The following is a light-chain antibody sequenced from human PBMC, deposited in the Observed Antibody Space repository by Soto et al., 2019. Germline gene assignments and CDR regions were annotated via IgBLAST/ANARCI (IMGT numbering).Light chain of an antibody. J-gene: IGLJ2*01. CDR2: RSN. Sequence: QSVLTQPPSASGTPGQRVTISCSGSSSNIGYNYVYWYRQLPGTAPKLLIYRSNQRPSGVPDRFSGSKSGTSASLAISGLRSEDEADYYCATWDDSLSVVVFGGGTQLTVL. V-gene: IGLV1-47*01. CDR1: SSNIGYNY. CDR3: ATWDDSLSVVV.